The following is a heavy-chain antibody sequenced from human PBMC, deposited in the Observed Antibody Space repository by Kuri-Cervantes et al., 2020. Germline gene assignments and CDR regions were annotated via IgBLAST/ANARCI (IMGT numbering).Heavy chain of an antibody. D-gene: IGHD4/OR15-4a*01. J-gene: IGHJ4*02. CDR1: GGSFSGYH. Sequence: GGSLRLSCTVYGGSFSGYHWTWIRQSPEKGLEWVGRIKSKTDGGTTDYAAPVKGRFIISRDDSENTLYLQMNSLKTEDTAVYYCATDYGGYWGQGTLVTVSS. CDR3: ATDYGGY. V-gene: IGHV3-15*01. CDR2: IKSKTDGGTT.